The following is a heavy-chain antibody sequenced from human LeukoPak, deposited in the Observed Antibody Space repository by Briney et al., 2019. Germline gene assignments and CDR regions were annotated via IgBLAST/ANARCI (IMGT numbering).Heavy chain of an antibody. CDR2: LYSDGTT. CDR3: ARAAYDSNGYTANHDY. Sequence: GGSLRLSCVASGITFNNYAVSWVRQAPGKGLEWVSVLYSDGTTYYSDSVKGRFTISRDHSKNTLYLQMNNLRAEDTAVYYCARAAYDSNGYTANHDYWGQGTLVTVSS. D-gene: IGHD3-22*01. V-gene: IGHV3-53*01. CDR1: GITFNNYA. J-gene: IGHJ4*02.